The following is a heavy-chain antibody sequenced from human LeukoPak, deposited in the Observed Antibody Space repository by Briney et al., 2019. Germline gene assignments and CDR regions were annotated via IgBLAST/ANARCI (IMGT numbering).Heavy chain of an antibody. CDR2: ISYDGSNK. Sequence: GGSLRLSCAASGFTFSSYGMHWVRQAPGKGLEWVAVISYDGSNKYYADSVKGRFTISRDNSKNTLYLQMNSLRAEDTAVYYCAKDLGRPGTAMVGWGQGTLVTVSS. D-gene: IGHD5-18*01. V-gene: IGHV3-30*18. J-gene: IGHJ4*02. CDR3: AKDLGRPGTAMVG. CDR1: GFTFSSYG.